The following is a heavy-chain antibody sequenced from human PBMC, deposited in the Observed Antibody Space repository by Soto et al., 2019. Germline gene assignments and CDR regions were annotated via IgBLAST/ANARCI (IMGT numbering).Heavy chain of an antibody. D-gene: IGHD3-22*01. CDR3: ARRDNSGFPDY. CDR2: IHPGDSDS. V-gene: IGHV5-51*01. CDR1: VYNFNNNW. J-gene: IGHJ4*02. Sequence: PGESLKISCKGSVYNFNNNWIGWVRQMPGKGLEWMGIIHPGDSDSRYSPSFQGQVTMSVDKSINTAYLQWSSLKASDTAMYYCARRDNSGFPDYWGQGTLVTVSS.